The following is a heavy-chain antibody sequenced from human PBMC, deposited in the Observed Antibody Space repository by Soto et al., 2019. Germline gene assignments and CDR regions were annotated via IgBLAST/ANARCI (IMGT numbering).Heavy chain of an antibody. Sequence: GESLKISCKGSGYSFAGYWITWVRQKPGKGLEWMGRIDPSDSQTYYSPSFRGHVTISVTKSITTVFLQWSSLRASDTAMYYCARQIYDSDTGPNFQYYFDSWGQGTTVTVSS. CDR2: IDPSDSQT. D-gene: IGHD3-22*01. CDR1: GYSFAGYW. CDR3: ARQIYDSDTGPNFQYYFDS. J-gene: IGHJ4*02. V-gene: IGHV5-10-1*01.